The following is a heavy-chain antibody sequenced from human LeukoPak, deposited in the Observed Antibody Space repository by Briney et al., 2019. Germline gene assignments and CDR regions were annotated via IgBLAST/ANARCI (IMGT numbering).Heavy chain of an antibody. D-gene: IGHD3-22*01. CDR2: INSDGSST. J-gene: IGHJ5*02. V-gene: IGHV3-74*01. Sequence: GGSLRLSCAASGFTFSSYWMHWVRQAPGKGLVWVSRINSDGSSTSYADSVKGRFTISRDNAKNTLYLQMNSLRAEDTAVYYCARGVDDSSGYYGNWFDPWGQGTLVTVSS. CDR3: ARGVDDSSGYYGNWFDP. CDR1: GFTFSSYW.